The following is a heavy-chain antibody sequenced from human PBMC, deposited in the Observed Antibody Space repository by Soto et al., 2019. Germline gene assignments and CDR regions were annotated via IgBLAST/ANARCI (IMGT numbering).Heavy chain of an antibody. J-gene: IGHJ4*02. V-gene: IGHV4-4*02. Sequence: QVQLQESGPGLMKPSGTLSLTCGVSGGSISSSNWWNWVRQPPGKGLEWIGQIYHSGSTNYNPSLKSRVTISVDKSTNRFSLQLRSVTAADTAVYYCARAFFPDDDVLTGWHRGVFDHWGQGTLVTVSS. CDR1: GGSISSSNW. D-gene: IGHD3-9*01. CDR2: IYHSGST. CDR3: ARAFFPDDDVLTGWHRGVFDH.